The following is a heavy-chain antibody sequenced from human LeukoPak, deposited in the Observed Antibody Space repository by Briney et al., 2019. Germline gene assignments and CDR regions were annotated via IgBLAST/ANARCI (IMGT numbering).Heavy chain of an antibody. CDR1: GFTFSSYS. D-gene: IGHD1-26*01. Sequence: GGSLRLSCAASGFTFSSYSMNWVRQAPGKGLEWVSAISGSGGSTYYADSVKGRFTISRDNSKNTLYLQMNSLRAEDTAVYYCAKGPHIKVGATPADDYWGQGTLVTVSS. V-gene: IGHV3-23*01. CDR2: ISGSGGST. J-gene: IGHJ4*02. CDR3: AKGPHIKVGATPADDY.